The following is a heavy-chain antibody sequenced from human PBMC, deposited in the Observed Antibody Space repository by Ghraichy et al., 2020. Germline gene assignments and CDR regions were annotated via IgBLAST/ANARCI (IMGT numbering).Heavy chain of an antibody. D-gene: IGHD2-21*01. CDR3: ASSDCGGDCYTNYYYYYYMDV. J-gene: IGHJ6*03. CDR2: IYYSGST. V-gene: IGHV4-61*01. CDR1: GGSVSSGSYY. Sequence: ESLNISCTVSGGSVSSGSYYWSWIRXPPGKGLXWIGYIYYSGSTNYNPSLKSRVTISVDTSKNQFSLKLSSVTAADTAVYYCASSDCGGDCYTNYYYYYYMDVWGKGTTVTVSS.